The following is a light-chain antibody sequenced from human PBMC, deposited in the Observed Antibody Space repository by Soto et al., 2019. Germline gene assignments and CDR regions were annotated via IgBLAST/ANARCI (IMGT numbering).Light chain of an antibody. J-gene: IGKJ1*01. V-gene: IGKV1-5*01. CDR1: QTVSSW. Sequence: EIQMTQSPSTLSASIGDRVTITCRASQTVSSWLAWYQQKPGKAPKLLIYDASTLESGVPSRFSGGGSDTAFTLTITSLQPDDFATYHCQQYNSDSLTFGQGTRVEI. CDR3: QQYNSDSLT. CDR2: DAS.